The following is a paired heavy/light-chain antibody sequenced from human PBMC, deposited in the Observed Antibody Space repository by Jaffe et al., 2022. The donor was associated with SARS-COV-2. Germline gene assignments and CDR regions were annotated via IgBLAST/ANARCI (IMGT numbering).Light chain of an antibody. V-gene: IGKV1-5*03. J-gene: IGKJ3*01. CDR3: QQYNSYSEGFT. Sequence: DIQMTQSPSTLSASVGDRVTITCRASQSVSSWLAWYQQKPGKAPKLLIYKASSLESGVPSRFSGSGSGTEFTLTISSLQPDDFATYHCQQYNSYSEGFTFGPGTKVDIK. CDR2: KAS. CDR1: QSVSSW.
Heavy chain of an antibody. Sequence: QLQLQESGPGLVKPSETLSLTCSVSGGSITSGNHYWGWIRQPPGKGLEWIGSIYFSGNTYYNPSLKSRVAISRDTSNNQFSLKLSSVTATDTAVYHCARRPAGCGMDVWGQGTTVTVSS. CDR1: GGSITSGNHY. J-gene: IGHJ6*02. D-gene: IGHD6-19*01. CDR2: IYFSGNT. V-gene: IGHV4-39*01. CDR3: ARRPAGCGMDV.